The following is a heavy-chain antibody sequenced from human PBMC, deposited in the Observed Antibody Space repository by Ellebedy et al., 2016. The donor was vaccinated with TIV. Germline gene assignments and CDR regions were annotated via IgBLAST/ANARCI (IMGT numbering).Heavy chain of an antibody. D-gene: IGHD2-2*01. V-gene: IGHV3-33*01. Sequence: PGGSLRLSCAASGFTFSSYGMHWVRQAPGKGLEWVAVIWYDGSNKYYADSVKGRFTISRDNSKNTLYLQMNSLRAEDTAVYYCARDLTPGDIVVVPAAHRPYYYYGMDVWGQGTTVTVSS. J-gene: IGHJ6*02. CDR2: IWYDGSNK. CDR1: GFTFSSYG. CDR3: ARDLTPGDIVVVPAAHRPYYYYGMDV.